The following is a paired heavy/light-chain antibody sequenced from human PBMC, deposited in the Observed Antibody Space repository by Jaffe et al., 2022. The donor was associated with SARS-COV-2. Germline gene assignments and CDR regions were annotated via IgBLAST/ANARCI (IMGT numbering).Heavy chain of an antibody. D-gene: IGHD4-17*01. Sequence: QLQLQESGPGLVKPSETLSLTCTVSGGSTSSSSHYWGWIRQPPGKGLEWIGSIYYSGSTYYNPSLKSRVTISVDTSKNQISLKLSSVTAADTAVYYCASTPVTVTVFSLHQIEYYFDYWGQGTLVTVSS. CDR2: IYYSGST. CDR1: GGSTSSSSHY. CDR3: ASTPVTVTVFSLHQIEYYFDY. J-gene: IGHJ4*02. V-gene: IGHV4-39*01.
Light chain of an antibody. V-gene: IGLV2-11*01. CDR3: CSYAGSYTFGV. CDR1: STDVGDYNY. CDR2: DVS. Sequence: QSALTQPRSVSGSPGQSVTISCTGTSTDVGDYNYVSWYQQHPGKAPKLMIYDVSKRPSGVPDRFSGSKSGNTASLTISGLQAEDEADYYCCSYAGSYTFGVFGGGTKLTVL. J-gene: IGLJ3*02.